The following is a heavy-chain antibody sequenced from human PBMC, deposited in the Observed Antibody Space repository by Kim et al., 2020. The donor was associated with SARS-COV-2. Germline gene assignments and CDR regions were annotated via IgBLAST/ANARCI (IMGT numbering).Heavy chain of an antibody. Sequence: ASVKVSCKASGYTFTGYYMHWVRQAPGQGLEWMGWINPNSGGTNYAQKFQGWVTMTRDTSISTAYMELSRLRSDDTAVYYCARDGGYCSGGSCYLANWFDPWGQGTLVTVSS. CDR1: GYTFTGYY. D-gene: IGHD2-15*01. V-gene: IGHV1-2*04. CDR3: ARDGGYCSGGSCYLANWFDP. CDR2: INPNSGGT. J-gene: IGHJ5*02.